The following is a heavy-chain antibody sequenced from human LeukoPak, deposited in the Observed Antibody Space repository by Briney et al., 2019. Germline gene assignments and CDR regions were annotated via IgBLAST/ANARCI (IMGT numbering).Heavy chain of an antibody. CDR3: ASDSFYESGGYFYY. CDR2: ISTSGNT. V-gene: IGHV4-4*07. J-gene: IGHJ4*02. CDR1: GGSINVFY. Sequence: TSETLSLTCSVSGGSINVFYWSWIRQPAGKGLQWIGRISTSGNTHYNPSLKSRVTMSVDTSKNQFSLKVTSVTAADTAVYYCASDSFYESGGYFYYWGQGTPVTVSS. D-gene: IGHD3-22*01.